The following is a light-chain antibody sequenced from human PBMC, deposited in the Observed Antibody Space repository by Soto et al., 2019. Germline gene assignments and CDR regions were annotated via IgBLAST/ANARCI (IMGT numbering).Light chain of an antibody. CDR2: GAS. Sequence: DIQMTQSPSSLSASVGDRVTITCRASQGIRNDLDWYQQKPGKAPKRLIYGASSLQSGVPSRFSGSGSGTELTLTVSSLQPQDFATYYCLQHNSYPPAFGGGTKVEIK. CDR3: LQHNSYPPA. V-gene: IGKV1-17*01. CDR1: QGIRND. J-gene: IGKJ4*01.